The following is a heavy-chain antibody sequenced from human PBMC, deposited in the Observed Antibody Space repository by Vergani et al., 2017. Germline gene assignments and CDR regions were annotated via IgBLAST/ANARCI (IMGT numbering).Heavy chain of an antibody. J-gene: IGHJ5*02. Sequence: EVQLLESGGGLVQPGGSLRLSCAASGFTFSSYAMSWVRQAPGKGLEWVSAISGSGGSTYYADSVKGRFTISRDNSKNTLYLQMNSLRAEDTAVYYCAKGKESRSYGKNWLDPWGQGTLVTVSS. CDR2: ISGSGGST. CDR1: GFTFSSYA. D-gene: IGHD1-26*01. CDR3: AKGKESRSYGKNWLDP. V-gene: IGHV3-23*01.